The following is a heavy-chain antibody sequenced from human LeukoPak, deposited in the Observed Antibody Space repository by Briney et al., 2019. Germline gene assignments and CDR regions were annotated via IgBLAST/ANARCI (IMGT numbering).Heavy chain of an antibody. V-gene: IGHV3-21*01. CDR3: ARDYDFWSGYYNY. J-gene: IGHJ4*02. CDR2: ISSSSSYI. Sequence: GGSLRLSCAASGFTFSSYGMHWVRQAPGKGLEWVSSISSSSSYIYYADSVKGRFTISRDNAKNSLYLQMNSLRAEDTAVYYCARDYDFWSGYYNYWGQGTLVTVSS. CDR1: GFTFSSYG. D-gene: IGHD3-3*01.